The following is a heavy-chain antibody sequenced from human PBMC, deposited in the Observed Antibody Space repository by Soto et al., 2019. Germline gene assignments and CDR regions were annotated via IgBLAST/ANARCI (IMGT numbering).Heavy chain of an antibody. Sequence: QVQLVQSGAEVKKPGASVKVSCKASGYTFTSYDINWVRQATGQGLEWMGWMNPNSGNTGYAQKFQGRVTMTRNTSISTAYMELSSLRSEDTAVYYCARASRVLGVEYYYYMDVWGKGSTVTFSS. CDR1: GYTFTSYD. V-gene: IGHV1-8*01. D-gene: IGHD3-10*01. CDR3: ARASRVLGVEYYYYMDV. J-gene: IGHJ6*03. CDR2: MNPNSGNT.